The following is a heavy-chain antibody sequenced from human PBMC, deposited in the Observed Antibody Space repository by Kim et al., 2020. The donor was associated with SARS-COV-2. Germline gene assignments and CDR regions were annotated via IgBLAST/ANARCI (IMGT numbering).Heavy chain of an antibody. Sequence: AQRLPGRVTMTTDTSTSTAYMELRSLRSDDTAVYYCARSTVAGTGYFDYWGQGTLVTVSS. V-gene: IGHV1-18*01. CDR3: ARSTVAGTGYFDY. D-gene: IGHD6-19*01. J-gene: IGHJ4*02.